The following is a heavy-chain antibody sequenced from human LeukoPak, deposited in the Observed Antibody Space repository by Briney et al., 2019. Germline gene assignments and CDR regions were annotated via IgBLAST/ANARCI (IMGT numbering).Heavy chain of an antibody. J-gene: IGHJ6*02. CDR2: INPNSGGT. CDR1: GYTFTGYY. V-gene: IGHV1-2*02. CDR3: ARGENGDYYYYYGMDV. Sequence: GASVKVSCKASGYTFTGYYMHWVRQAPGQGLEWMGWINPNSGGTNYAQKFQGRVTMTGDTSISTAYMELSRLRSDDTAVYYCARGENGDYYYYYGMDVWGQGTTVTVSS. D-gene: IGHD4-17*01.